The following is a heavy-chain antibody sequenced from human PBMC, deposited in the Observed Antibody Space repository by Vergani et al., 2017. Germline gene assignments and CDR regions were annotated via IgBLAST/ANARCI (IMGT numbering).Heavy chain of an antibody. J-gene: IGHJ5*02. CDR2: INPSGGYT. V-gene: IGHV1-46*03. CDR3: AREGVTSMVRGVLSSTEVDP. CDR1: GYAFTSYH. D-gene: IGHD3-10*01. Sequence: QVHLVQSGAEVKKPGASVKVSCKASGYAFTSYHMHWVRQAPGQGLEWMGIINPSGGYTRYSQKFQGIVTMTRDTSTSTVFMELSSLRSEDTAVYYCAREGVTSMVRGVLSSTEVDPWGQGTLVIVSS.